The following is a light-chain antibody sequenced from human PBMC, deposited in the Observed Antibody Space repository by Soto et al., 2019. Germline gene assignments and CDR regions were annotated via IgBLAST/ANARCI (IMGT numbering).Light chain of an antibody. J-gene: IGKJ1*01. CDR2: GAS. CDR1: QSVSSSY. Sequence: EIVLTQSPGTLSLSPGERATLSCRASQSVSSSYLAWYQQKPGQATRLLIYGASSRATGIPDRFSGSGSGTDFTLTISRLELEDFAVYYCQQYGSSPWTFGQGTKVEIK. CDR3: QQYGSSPWT. V-gene: IGKV3-20*01.